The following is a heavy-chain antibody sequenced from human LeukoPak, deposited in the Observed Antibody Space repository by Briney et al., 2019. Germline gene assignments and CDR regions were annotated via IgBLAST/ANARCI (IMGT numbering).Heavy chain of an antibody. CDR1: GGTFSSYA. CDR2: IIPILGIA. Sequence: SVKVSCKASGGTFSSYAISWVRQAPGLGLEWMGRIIPILGIANYAQKFQGRVTITADKSTSTAYMELSSLRSEDTAVYYCARDPYSSGWYGVEYFDYWGQGTLVTVSS. V-gene: IGHV1-69*04. D-gene: IGHD6-19*01. J-gene: IGHJ4*02. CDR3: ARDPYSSGWYGVEYFDY.